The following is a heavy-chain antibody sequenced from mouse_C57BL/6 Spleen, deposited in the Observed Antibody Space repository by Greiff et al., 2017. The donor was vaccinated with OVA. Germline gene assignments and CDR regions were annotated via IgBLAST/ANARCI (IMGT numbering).Heavy chain of an antibody. D-gene: IGHD2-4*01. V-gene: IGHV1-4*01. CDR3: ARSLYDYDGGYFDY. Sequence: QVQLKESGAELARPGASVKMSCKASGYTFTSYTMHWVKQRPGQGLEWIGYINPSSGYTKYNQKFKDKATLTADKSSSTADMQLSSLTYEDSAVYYCARSLYDYDGGYFDYWGQGTTLTVSS. J-gene: IGHJ2*01. CDR1: GYTFTSYT. CDR2: INPSSGYT.